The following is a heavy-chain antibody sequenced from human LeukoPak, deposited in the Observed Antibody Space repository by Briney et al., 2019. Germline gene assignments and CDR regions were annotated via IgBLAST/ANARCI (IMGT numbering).Heavy chain of an antibody. J-gene: IGHJ4*02. D-gene: IGHD3-22*01. CDR3: ARDPADGYYDSSGSFDY. CDR2: ISAYNGNK. CDR1: GYTFTSYG. V-gene: IGHV1-18*01. Sequence: ASVSVSCKASGYTFTSYGMSWVRQAPGQGLEWMGWISAYNGNKKYAQTLQGRVTITTDTSTTTPYMEMRSLSSDDTPVYSCARDPADGYYDSSGSFDYWGQGTLVTVSS.